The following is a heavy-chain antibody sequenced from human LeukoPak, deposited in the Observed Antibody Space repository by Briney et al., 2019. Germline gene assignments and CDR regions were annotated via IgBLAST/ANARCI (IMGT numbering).Heavy chain of an antibody. Sequence: PGGSLRLSCAASGFTFSSYAMHWVRQAPGKGLEWVAVISYDGSNKYYADSVKGRFTISRDNSKNTLYLQMNSLRAEDTAVYYCARDSLRYCTNGVCYPYYFDYWGQGTLVTLSS. CDR1: GFTFSSYA. CDR2: ISYDGSNK. D-gene: IGHD2-8*01. CDR3: ARDSLRYCTNGVCYPYYFDY. V-gene: IGHV3-30*01. J-gene: IGHJ4*02.